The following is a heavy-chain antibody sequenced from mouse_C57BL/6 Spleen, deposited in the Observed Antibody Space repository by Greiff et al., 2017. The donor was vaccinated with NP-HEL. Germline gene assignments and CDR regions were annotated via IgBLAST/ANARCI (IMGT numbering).Heavy chain of an antibody. D-gene: IGHD2-1*01. J-gene: IGHJ1*03. Sequence: VQLQQPGAELVRPGSSVKLSCKASGYTFTSYWMHWVKQRPIQGLEWIGNIDPSDSDTHYNQKFKDKATLTVDKSSSTAYMQLSSLTSEDSAVYYCARRAGGYYGNYPYWYFDVWGTGTTVTVSS. V-gene: IGHV1-52*01. CDR3: ARRAGGYYGNYPYWYFDV. CDR1: GYTFTSYW. CDR2: IDPSDSDT.